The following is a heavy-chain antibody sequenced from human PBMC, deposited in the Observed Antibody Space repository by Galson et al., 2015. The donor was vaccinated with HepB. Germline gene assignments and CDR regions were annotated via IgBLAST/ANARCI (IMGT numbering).Heavy chain of an antibody. J-gene: IGHJ5*02. V-gene: IGHV3-11*01. D-gene: IGHD3-16*01. CDR3: ARGDGANDWFDP. CDR2: ISSSGNVV. Sequence: SLRLSCAASGFTFSDYYMNWIRQAPGKGLEWVSYISSSGNVVHYTDSVKGRFTISRDNAKNSLYLQMNSLRTEDTAMYYCARGDGANDWFDPWGQGTLVTVSS. CDR1: GFTFSDYY.